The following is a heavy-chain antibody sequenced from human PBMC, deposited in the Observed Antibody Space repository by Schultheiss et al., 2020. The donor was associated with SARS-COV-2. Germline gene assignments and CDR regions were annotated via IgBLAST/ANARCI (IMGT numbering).Heavy chain of an antibody. Sequence: GGSLRLSCAASGFTFDDYAMHWVRQAPGKGLEWVAVISYDGSNKYYADSVKGRFTISRDNSKNTLYLQMNSLRAEDTAVYYCARVRRQWLVHDYWGQGTLVTVSS. CDR1: GFTFDDYA. CDR3: ARVRRQWLVHDY. D-gene: IGHD6-19*01. J-gene: IGHJ4*02. CDR2: ISYDGSNK. V-gene: IGHV3-30*04.